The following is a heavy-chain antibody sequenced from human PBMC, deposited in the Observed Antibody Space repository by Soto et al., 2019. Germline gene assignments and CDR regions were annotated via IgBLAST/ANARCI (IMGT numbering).Heavy chain of an antibody. CDR2: INGGIGNT. Sequence: QVQLMQSGAELKKPGASVKISCKASGYSFTKYVIHWVRQAPGQRLEWMGWINGGIGNTKYSQNLQGRVTITRDTSANIAYMELSSLRSEDTALYYCARDGGTLTRGIIISDYYLDYWGQGTVVTVSS. J-gene: IGHJ4*02. V-gene: IGHV1-3*01. CDR1: GYSFTKYV. CDR3: ARDGGTLTRGIIISDYYLDY. D-gene: IGHD3-10*01.